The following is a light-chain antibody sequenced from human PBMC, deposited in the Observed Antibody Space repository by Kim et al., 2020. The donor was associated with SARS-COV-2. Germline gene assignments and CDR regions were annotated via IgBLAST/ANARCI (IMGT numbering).Light chain of an antibody. Sequence: DIQMTQSPSSLSASVGDRVTITCRASQDIRNDLGWYQQKSGKAPKRLIYATYNLQGGVPSRFSGSGSGTDFTLTISSLQPEDFATYFCLQDNSFPRTFGQGTKLEI. CDR1: QDIRND. J-gene: IGKJ1*01. CDR3: LQDNSFPRT. V-gene: IGKV1-17*01. CDR2: ATY.